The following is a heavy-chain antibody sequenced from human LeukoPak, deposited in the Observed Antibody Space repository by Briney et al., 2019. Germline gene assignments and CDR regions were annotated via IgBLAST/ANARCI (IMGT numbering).Heavy chain of an antibody. Sequence: SETLSLTCSVSGASINSHYWTWIREPAGKGLECIGRIYISGSTNYSPSLKSRVTMSVDTSNNQFSLNLISVTAADTAVYYCARALNPLTGTYYFDYWGQGTLVTVSS. CDR2: IYISGST. CDR3: ARALNPLTGTYYFDY. D-gene: IGHD4/OR15-4a*01. J-gene: IGHJ4*02. CDR1: GASINSHY. V-gene: IGHV4-4*07.